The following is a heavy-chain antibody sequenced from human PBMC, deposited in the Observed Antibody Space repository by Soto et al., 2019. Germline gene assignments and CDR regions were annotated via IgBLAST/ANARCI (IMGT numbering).Heavy chain of an antibody. J-gene: IGHJ5*02. Sequence: QVQLEQSAGEVKNPGASVKVSCKASGYDFLTYGITWVRQAPGQGLEWMGWISTHNGNPNYAQYAPKFEGRVTMISDTSTSTTYMELRSLRSDDTAVYYCARRFHYDSGGYYEFDPWGQGTLVTVSS. CDR1: GYDFLTYG. V-gene: IGHV1-18*01. CDR2: ISTHNGNP. CDR3: ARRFHYDSGGYYEFDP. D-gene: IGHD3-22*01.